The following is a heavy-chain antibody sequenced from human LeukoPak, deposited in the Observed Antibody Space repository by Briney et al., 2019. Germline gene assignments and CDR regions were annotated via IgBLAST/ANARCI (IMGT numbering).Heavy chain of an antibody. V-gene: IGHV3-11*06. CDR3: ARGRTGTPFDY. J-gene: IGHJ4*02. Sequence: GGSLRLSCAASGFTFSSYAMSWIRQAPGKGLEWVSYISSSSSYTNYADSVKGRFTISRDNAKNSLYLQMNSLRAEDTAVYYCARGRTGTPFDYWGQGTLVTVSS. CDR1: GFTFSSYA. D-gene: IGHD1-1*01. CDR2: ISSSSSYT.